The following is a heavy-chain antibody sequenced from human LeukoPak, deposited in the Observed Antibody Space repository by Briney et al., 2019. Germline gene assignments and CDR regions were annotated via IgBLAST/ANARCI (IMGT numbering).Heavy chain of an antibody. CDR1: GFTLSHFA. Sequence: SLRLSCAASGFTLSHFAMHWVRRAPGKGLEWVAFISYDGSKKYYADAVKGRFTISRDNSKDTVCLQMNSLRVEYTAVVYCVREEDRRVRGVMSYCMDVWGEGTAVIVSS. D-gene: IGHD3-10*01. J-gene: IGHJ6*03. CDR3: VREEDRRVRGVMSYCMDV. V-gene: IGHV3-30*01. CDR2: ISYDGSKK.